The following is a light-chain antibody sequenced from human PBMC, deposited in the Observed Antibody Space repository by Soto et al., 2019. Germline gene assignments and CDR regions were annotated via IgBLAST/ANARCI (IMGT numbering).Light chain of an antibody. CDR2: RNN. J-gene: IGLJ2*01. CDR3: QSYDSLLNGVI. Sequence: QSVLTQPPSVSGAPGQRVTISCTGSSSNIGAGYDVHWYQQLPGTAPKLLIYRNNQRPSGVPDRFSGSKSDTSASLAITGLQAEDEADYYCQSYDSLLNGVIFGGGTKVTVL. V-gene: IGLV1-40*01. CDR1: SSNIGAGYD.